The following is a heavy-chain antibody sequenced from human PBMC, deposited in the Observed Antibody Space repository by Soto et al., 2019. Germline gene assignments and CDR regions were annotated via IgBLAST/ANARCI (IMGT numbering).Heavy chain of an antibody. Sequence: ESGGGLIQPGGSLRLSCAASGFTVSSNYMSWVRQAPGKGLEWVSVIYSGGSTYYADSVNGRFTISRDNSKNTLYLQMNILRAEDTAVSYCARDRVESGDPEYFHHCGQGTLVTDSS. J-gene: IGHJ1*01. CDR2: IYSGGST. D-gene: IGHD2-21*02. CDR3: ARDRVESGDPEYFHH. V-gene: IGHV3-53*01. CDR1: GFTVSSNY.